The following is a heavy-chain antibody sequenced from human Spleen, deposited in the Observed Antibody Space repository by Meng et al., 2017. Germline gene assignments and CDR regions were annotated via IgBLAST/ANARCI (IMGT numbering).Heavy chain of an antibody. J-gene: IGHJ4*02. CDR2: IYPGDSDT. D-gene: IGHD6-19*01. Sequence: GGSLRLSCKDSGDSFTTYWIAWVRQMPGKGLEWMGIIYPGDSDTRYSPSFQGQVTISADKSISTAYLQWSSLKASDTAMYYCARLASSGWYSGPFDYWGQGTLVTVSS. CDR1: GDSFTTYW. CDR3: ARLASSGWYSGPFDY. V-gene: IGHV5-51*01.